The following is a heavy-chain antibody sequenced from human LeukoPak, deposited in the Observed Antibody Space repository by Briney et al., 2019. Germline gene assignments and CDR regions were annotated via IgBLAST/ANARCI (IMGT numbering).Heavy chain of an antibody. V-gene: IGHV4-4*09. J-gene: IGHJ4*02. D-gene: IGHD1-7*01. Sequence: SETLSLTCTVSGASISSHYWSLIRQPPGKGLEYIGYISTSGSTNYNPSLKSRVTISVDTSKNQFSLKLRSVTAADTVIYYCARLIPITRTTDYFDYWGQGALVTVSS. CDR3: ARLIPITRTTDYFDY. CDR2: ISTSGST. CDR1: GASISSHY.